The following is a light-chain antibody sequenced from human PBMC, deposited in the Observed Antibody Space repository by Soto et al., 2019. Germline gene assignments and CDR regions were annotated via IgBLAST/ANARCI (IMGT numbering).Light chain of an antibody. J-gene: IGLJ3*02. CDR3: AAWDDSLKAVM. CDR1: SSNIGGNT. Sequence: QSVLTQPPSASGTPGQRVIISCSGSSSNIGGNTVSWYQQLPGTAPKLLIYSNNQRPSGVPDRFSGSKSGTSASLAISGLESEDEADYVCAAWDDSLKAVMFGGGTKLTVL. V-gene: IGLV1-44*01. CDR2: SNN.